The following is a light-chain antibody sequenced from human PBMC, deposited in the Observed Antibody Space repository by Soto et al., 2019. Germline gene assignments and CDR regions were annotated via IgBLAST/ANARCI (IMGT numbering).Light chain of an antibody. Sequence: EIVLPQSPGTLSLSPGDRATLSCMASQTVTGNYFAWYHQKPGQAPRLLIHSASSRATGIPDRFSASGSGTDFTLTISRLEPEDFAVYYCQQYSASPRTFGQGTRVEIK. CDR1: QTVTGNY. CDR3: QQYSASPRT. J-gene: IGKJ1*01. CDR2: SAS. V-gene: IGKV3-20*01.